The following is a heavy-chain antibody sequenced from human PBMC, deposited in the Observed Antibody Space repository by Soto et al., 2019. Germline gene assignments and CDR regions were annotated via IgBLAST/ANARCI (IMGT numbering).Heavy chain of an antibody. D-gene: IGHD2-2*01. CDR2: IIPIFGTA. V-gene: IGHV1-69*01. Sequence: QVQLVQSGAEVKKPGSSVKVSCKASGGIFSSYAISWVRQAPGQGLEWMGGIIPIFGTANYAQKFQGRVTITADESTSTAYMELSSLRSEDTAVYYCARRDRDIVVVPAAMPNYYYYGMDVWGQGTTVTVSS. CDR3: ARRDRDIVVVPAAMPNYYYYGMDV. CDR1: GGIFSSYA. J-gene: IGHJ6*02.